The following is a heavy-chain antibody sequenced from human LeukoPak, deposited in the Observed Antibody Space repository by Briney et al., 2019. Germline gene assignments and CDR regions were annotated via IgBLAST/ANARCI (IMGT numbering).Heavy chain of an antibody. J-gene: IGHJ4*02. V-gene: IGHV3-11*04. Sequence: PGGSLRLSCAASGFTFSDYYMSWIRQAPGKGLEWVSYISSSGSTIYYADSVKGRFTISRDNAKNSLYLQMNSLRAEDTAVYYCAREASNYYDSSGYYQHRVYYFDYWGQGTLVTVSS. D-gene: IGHD3-22*01. CDR1: GFTFSDYY. CDR2: ISSSGSTI. CDR3: AREASNYYDSSGYYQHRVYYFDY.